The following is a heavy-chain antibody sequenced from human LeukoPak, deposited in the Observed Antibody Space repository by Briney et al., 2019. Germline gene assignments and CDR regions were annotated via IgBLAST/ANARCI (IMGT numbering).Heavy chain of an antibody. V-gene: IGHV4-39*01. CDR2: IYYSGST. CDR3: ASLPRVVPAAMGYYGMDV. D-gene: IGHD2-2*01. CDR1: GGSISSSSYY. J-gene: IGHJ6*02. Sequence: SETLSLTCTVYGGSISSSSYYWGWIRQPPGKGLEWIGSIYYSGSTYYNPSLKSRVTISVDTSKNQLSLKLSSVTAADTAVYYCASLPRVVPAAMGYYGMDVWGQGTTVTVSS.